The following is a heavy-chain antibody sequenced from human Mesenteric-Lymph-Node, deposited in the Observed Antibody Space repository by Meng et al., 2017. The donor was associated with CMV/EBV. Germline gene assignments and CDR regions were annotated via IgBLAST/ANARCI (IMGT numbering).Heavy chain of an antibody. CDR3: TKDIGTGSYTLGDYYGMDV. V-gene: IGHV3-43D*03. J-gene: IGHJ6*02. CDR1: GFTFEDYA. D-gene: IGHD2-15*01. Sequence: GGSLRLSCVASGFTFEDYAMHWVRQAPGRGLEWVSVLGWDGGDAYYAVSVEGRFTVSRDNTKNSLYLQMNSLRPEDTAFYYCTKDIGTGSYTLGDYYGMDVWGQGTTVTVSS. CDR2: LGWDGGDA.